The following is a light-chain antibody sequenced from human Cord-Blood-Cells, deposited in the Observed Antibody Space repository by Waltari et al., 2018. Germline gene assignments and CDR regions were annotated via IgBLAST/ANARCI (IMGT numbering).Light chain of an antibody. V-gene: IGKV3-15*01. CDR2: GAS. CDR3: QQYNNWPRT. CDR1: QSVSSN. Sequence: VMTQSPATLSVSPGGRATLSCRASQSVSSNLAWYQQKPGQAPRLLIYGASTWETGIPARFSGSGSGTEFTLTISSLQSEDIAVYYCQQYNNWPRTFGQGTKVEIK. J-gene: IGKJ1*01.